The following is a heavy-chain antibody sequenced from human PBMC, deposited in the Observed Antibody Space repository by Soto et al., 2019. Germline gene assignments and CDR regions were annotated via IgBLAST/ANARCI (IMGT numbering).Heavy chain of an antibody. CDR1: GGSFSGYY. D-gene: IGHD5-12*01. CDR3: ARVGRRWLPPNWFDP. J-gene: IGHJ5*02. V-gene: IGHV4-34*01. Sequence: SGTLSLTCAVYGGSFSGYYWSWIRQPPGKGLEWIGEINHSESNNYNPSLQSRVTISVATSKSQFSLKLSAVTAADTAVYYCARVGRRWLPPNWFDPSGQGTLVTVSS. CDR2: INHSESN.